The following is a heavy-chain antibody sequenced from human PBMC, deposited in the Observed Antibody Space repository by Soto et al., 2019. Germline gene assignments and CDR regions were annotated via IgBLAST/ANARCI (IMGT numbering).Heavy chain of an antibody. J-gene: IGHJ4*02. Sequence: EVQLMQSGGGLVQPGGSLRLSCAAFEFTFSSYGMNWVGQAPGKGLEWIAFISSSSTTIYYADSVKGRFTLSRDKAKTSLYLQMNSLRDDDTAVYYCARAFVAWGSPVGYSDHWGPGTLVTVSS. V-gene: IGHV3-48*02. CDR2: ISSSSTTI. CDR1: EFTFSSYG. D-gene: IGHD3-16*01. CDR3: ARAFVAWGSPVGYSDH.